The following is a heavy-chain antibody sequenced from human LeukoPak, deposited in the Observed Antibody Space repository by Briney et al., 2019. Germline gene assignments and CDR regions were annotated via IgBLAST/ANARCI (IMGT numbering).Heavy chain of an antibody. Sequence: GGSLRLSCAASGFTFSSYGMSWVRQAPGKGLEWVSAISGSGGSTYYADSVKGRFTISRDNSKSTLYLQMNSLRAEDTAVYYCAKANVEIFDYWGQGTLVTVSS. CDR3: AKANVEIFDY. CDR2: ISGSGGST. J-gene: IGHJ4*02. D-gene: IGHD2-8*01. V-gene: IGHV3-23*01. CDR1: GFTFSSYG.